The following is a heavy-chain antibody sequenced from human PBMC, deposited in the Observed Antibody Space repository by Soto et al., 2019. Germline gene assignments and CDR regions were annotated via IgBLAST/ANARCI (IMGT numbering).Heavy chain of an antibody. V-gene: IGHV3-30*18. CDR1: GFTFSSYG. J-gene: IGHJ4*02. Sequence: QVQLVESGGGVVQPGRSLRLSCAASGFTFSSYGMHWVRQAPGKGLEWVAVISYDGSNKYYADSVKGRFTISRDNSKNTLYLQMNSLRAEDTAVYYCANSQDTAMGQTPDYWGQGTLVTVSS. CDR3: ANSQDTAMGQTPDY. CDR2: ISYDGSNK. D-gene: IGHD5-18*01.